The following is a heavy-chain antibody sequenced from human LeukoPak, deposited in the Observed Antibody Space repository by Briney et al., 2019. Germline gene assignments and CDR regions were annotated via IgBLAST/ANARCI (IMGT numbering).Heavy chain of an antibody. J-gene: IGHJ4*02. Sequence: GGPLRLSCAASGLTFSSYWMSWVRQAPGKGLEWVANIKQDGSQKYYVDSVRGRFTISRDNAKNSLYLQMNSLRVEDTAVYYCARGEYYYDGGYWGQGTLVTVSS. CDR3: ARGEYYYDGGY. CDR2: IKQDGSQK. V-gene: IGHV3-7*03. CDR1: GLTFSSYW. D-gene: IGHD3-22*01.